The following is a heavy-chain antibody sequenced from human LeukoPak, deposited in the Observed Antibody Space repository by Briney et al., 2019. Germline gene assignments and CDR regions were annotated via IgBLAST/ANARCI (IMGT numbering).Heavy chain of an antibody. CDR1: GYTFSGYY. J-gene: IGHJ4*02. V-gene: IGHV1-2*02. Sequence: ASVKVSCKASGYTFSGYYMHWVRQAPGQGLEWMGWINPNSGGTNYAQKFQGRVTMTRDTSISTAYMELSRLRSDDMAVYYCARTMVRGVITPGYWGQGTLVTVSS. CDR3: ARTMVRGVITPGY. CDR2: INPNSGGT. D-gene: IGHD3-10*01.